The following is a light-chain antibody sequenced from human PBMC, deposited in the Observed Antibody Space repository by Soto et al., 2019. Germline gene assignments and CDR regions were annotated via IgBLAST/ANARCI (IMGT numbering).Light chain of an antibody. CDR3: QQYNSYPWT. V-gene: IGKV1-5*01. J-gene: IGKJ1*01. CDR1: QSISSW. CDR2: DAS. Sequence: DIQMTQSPSTLSASVGDRVTITCRASQSISSWLAWYQQKPGEAPKLLIYDASSLESGVPSRFSGSGSGTEFTLTISSLQSDDFATYYCQQYNSYPWTFGQGTKVEIK.